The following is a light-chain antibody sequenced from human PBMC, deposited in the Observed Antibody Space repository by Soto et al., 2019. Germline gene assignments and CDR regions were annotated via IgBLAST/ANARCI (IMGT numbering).Light chain of an antibody. CDR3: QQDGSSTGT. V-gene: IGKV3-20*01. Sequence: EIVLTQSPGTLSLSPGERATLSCRASQSVSSSYLAWYQQKPGQAPRLLIYGASSRATGIPDRFSGSGSGTASTLPISRLAPEDFAVYYCQQDGSSTGTVGQGTKVAIK. CDR2: GAS. CDR1: QSVSSSY. J-gene: IGKJ1*01.